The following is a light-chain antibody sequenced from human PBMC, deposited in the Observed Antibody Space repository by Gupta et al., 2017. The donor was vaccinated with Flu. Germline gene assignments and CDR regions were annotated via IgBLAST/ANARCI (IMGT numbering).Light chain of an antibody. CDR1: NIGTKS. CDR2: DDS. V-gene: IGLV3-21*02. J-gene: IGLJ3*02. CDR3: HGWDTSSDHPV. Sequence: SHVLTQPPSVSVAPGQTATITCGGSNIGTKSVHWYQQKPGQAPVLVVYDDSDRPSGIPERFSGSNSGNTATLTITRVEVGDEADYTCHGWDTSSDHPVFGGGTKLTVL.